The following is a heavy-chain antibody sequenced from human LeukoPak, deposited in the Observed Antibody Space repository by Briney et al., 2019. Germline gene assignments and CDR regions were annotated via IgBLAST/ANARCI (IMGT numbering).Heavy chain of an antibody. V-gene: IGHV3-30*02. J-gene: IGHJ4*02. CDR2: IRYDGSNK. Sequence: PGGSLRLSCAASGFTFSSYGMHWVRQAPGKGLEWVAFIRYDGSNKYYADSVKGRFTISRDNSKNTLYLQMNSLRAEDTAVYDCAKDLHSGGWWAPPADYWGQGTLVTVSS. CDR3: AKDLHSGGWWAPPADY. D-gene: IGHD6-19*01. CDR1: GFTFSSYG.